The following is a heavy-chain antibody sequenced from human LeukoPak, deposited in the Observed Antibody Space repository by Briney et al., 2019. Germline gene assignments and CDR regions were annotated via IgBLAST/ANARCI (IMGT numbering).Heavy chain of an antibody. CDR2: INPNSGGT. CDR3: ARGSRIAARRDFDY. V-gene: IGHV1-2*02. J-gene: IGHJ4*02. CDR1: GYTFTGYY. D-gene: IGHD6-6*01. Sequence: ASVKVSCKASGYTFTGYYMHWVRQAPGQGLEWMGWINPNSGGTNYAQKFQGRVTMTRDTSNSTAYMELSRLRSDDTAVYYCARGSRIAARRDFDYWGQGTLVTVSS.